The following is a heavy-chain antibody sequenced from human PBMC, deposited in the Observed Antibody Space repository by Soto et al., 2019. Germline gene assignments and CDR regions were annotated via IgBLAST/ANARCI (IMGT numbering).Heavy chain of an antibody. CDR3: AKLSGLSASFDY. Sequence: GGSLRLSCAASGFTFSSYGMHWVRQAPGKGLEWVAVISYDGSNKYYADSVKGRFTISRDNSKNTLYLQMNSLRAEDTAVYYCAKLSGLSASFDYWGQGTLVTVSS. J-gene: IGHJ4*02. D-gene: IGHD3-10*01. CDR2: ISYDGSNK. V-gene: IGHV3-30*18. CDR1: GFTFSSYG.